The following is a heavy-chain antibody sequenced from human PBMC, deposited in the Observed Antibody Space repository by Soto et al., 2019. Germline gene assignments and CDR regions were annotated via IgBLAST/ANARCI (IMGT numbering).Heavy chain of an antibody. CDR3: ARAVVTAIPTGFQH. D-gene: IGHD2-21*02. V-gene: IGHV3-30-3*01. CDR1: GFTFSSYA. Sequence: QVQLVESGGGVVQPGRSLRLSCAASGFTFSSYAMHWVRQAPGKGLEWVAVISYDGSNKYYADSVKGRFTISRDNSKKPLYLQMNSLRAEDTAVYYCARAVVTAIPTGFQHWGQGTLVTVSS. J-gene: IGHJ1*01. CDR2: ISYDGSNK.